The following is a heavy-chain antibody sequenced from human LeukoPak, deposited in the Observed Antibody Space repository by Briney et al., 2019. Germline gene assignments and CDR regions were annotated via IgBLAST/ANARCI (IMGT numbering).Heavy chain of an antibody. CDR3: ASHRRSHGSEY. CDR1: GGSISSGGYY. V-gene: IGHV4-31*03. CDR2: IYYSGST. D-gene: IGHD3-10*01. Sequence: PSETLSLTCTVSGGSISSGGYYWSWIRQHPGKGLEWIGCIYYSGSTYYNPSLKSRLTITADTSKNQFSLKLSSVTAADTAIYYCASHRRSHGSEYWGQGTLVTVSS. J-gene: IGHJ4*02.